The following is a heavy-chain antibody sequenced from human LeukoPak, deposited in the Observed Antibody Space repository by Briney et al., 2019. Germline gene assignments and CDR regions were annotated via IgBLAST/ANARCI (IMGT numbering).Heavy chain of an antibody. CDR1: GGSISSSSDY. CDR2: IYYSGST. V-gene: IGHV4-39*01. CDR3: ARLPARRGDYGNYFFDY. J-gene: IGHJ4*02. Sequence: SETLSLTCTVSGGSISSSSDYWGWIRQPPGKGLEWIASIYYSGSTYYNPSLKSRVTISVDTSKKQFSLKLSSVTAADTAVYYCARLPARRGDYGNYFFDYWGQGTLVTVSS. D-gene: IGHD4-17*01.